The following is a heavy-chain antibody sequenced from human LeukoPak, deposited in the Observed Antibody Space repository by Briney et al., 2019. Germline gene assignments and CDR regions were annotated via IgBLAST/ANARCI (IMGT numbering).Heavy chain of an antibody. CDR1: GFPFSTYD. J-gene: IGHJ3*02. CDR3: ARMHCTGGGYFLIRMGASQI. V-gene: IGHV3-21*01. Sequence: GGSLRLPCAASGFPFSTYDMNWLRPAPGEGLEGVSSISSTSRYIYHADQGRGRLTVSRDNARNSLYLQMNSLGGEDTALFYFARMHCTGGGYFLIRMGASQIGGQGTMVTVSS. D-gene: IGHD2-8*02. CDR2: ISSTSRYI.